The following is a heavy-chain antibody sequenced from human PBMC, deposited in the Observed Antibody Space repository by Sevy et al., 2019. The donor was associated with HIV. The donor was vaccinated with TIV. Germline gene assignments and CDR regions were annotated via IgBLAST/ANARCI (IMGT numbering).Heavy chain of an antibody. D-gene: IGHD3-16*01. J-gene: IGHJ4*02. CDR1: XXXXXXAW. CDR3: TTDSKKXGLXALLXX. Sequence: GGSLRLSCAASXXXXXXAWMSWVRXAPGKXLEWVGRIXXXXXGGTTDYAAPVKGRFTISRDDSKNTLYLQMNSLXTXDTAIYYCTTDSKKXGLXALLXXWGQGTLVTVSS. CDR2: IXXXXXGGTT. V-gene: IGHV3-15*01.